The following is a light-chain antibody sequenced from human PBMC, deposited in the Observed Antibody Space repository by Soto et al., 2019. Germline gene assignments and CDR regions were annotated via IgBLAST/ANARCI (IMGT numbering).Light chain of an antibody. CDR2: DVS. V-gene: IGLV2-14*01. CDR3: SSYTSSSTLVV. Sequence: QSALTQPASVSGSPGQSITISCTGTSSDVGGYNYVSWYQQHPGKAPKLMIYDVSNRPSGVSNRFSGSKSGNTASLTISGLQAADEADYYCSSYTSSSTLVVFGGGTKLTV. J-gene: IGLJ2*01. CDR1: SSDVGGYNY.